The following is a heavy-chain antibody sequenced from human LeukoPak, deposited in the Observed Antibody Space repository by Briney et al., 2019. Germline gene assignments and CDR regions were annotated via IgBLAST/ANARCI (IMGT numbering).Heavy chain of an antibody. D-gene: IGHD6-13*01. V-gene: IGHV1-69*13. CDR2: IIPIFGTA. CDR3: ARVLQQLVLYSGCYYYGMDV. Sequence: SVKVSCKASGGTFSSYAISWVRQAPGQGLEWMGGIIPIFGTANYAQKFQGRVTITADESTSTAYMELSSLRSEDTAVYYCARVLQQLVLYSGCYYYGMDVWGQGTTVTVSS. J-gene: IGHJ6*02. CDR1: GGTFSSYA.